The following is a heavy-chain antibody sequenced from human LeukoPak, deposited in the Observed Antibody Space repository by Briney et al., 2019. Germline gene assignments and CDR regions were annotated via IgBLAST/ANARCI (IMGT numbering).Heavy chain of an antibody. CDR3: AIDIVVVPAAIRFDY. CDR2: ISGSGGST. D-gene: IGHD2-2*02. Sequence: GGSLRLSCAATGFTFSSYAMSWVRQAPGKGLEWVSAISGSGGSTYYADSVKGRFTISRDNSKNTLYLQMNSLRAEDTAVYYCAIDIVVVPAAIRFDYWGQGTLVTVSS. J-gene: IGHJ4*02. V-gene: IGHV3-23*01. CDR1: GFTFSSYA.